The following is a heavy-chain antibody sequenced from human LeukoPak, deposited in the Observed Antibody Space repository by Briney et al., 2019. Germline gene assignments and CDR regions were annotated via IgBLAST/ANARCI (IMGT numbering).Heavy chain of an antibody. J-gene: IGHJ6*04. CDR1: GFTFSSYN. CDR2: ISSTSNYI. CDR3: AELGITMIGGV. D-gene: IGHD3-10*02. V-gene: IGHV3-21*01. Sequence: GGSLRLSCAASGFTFSSYNMNWVRQAPGKGLEWVSSISSTSNYIYYADSVKGRFTMSRDNAKNSLYLQMNSLRAEDTAVYYCAELGITMIGGVWGKGTTVTISS.